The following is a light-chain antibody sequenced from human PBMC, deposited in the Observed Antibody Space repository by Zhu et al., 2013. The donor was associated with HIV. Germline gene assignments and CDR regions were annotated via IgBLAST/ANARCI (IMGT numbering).Light chain of an antibody. CDR1: QNIDHW. CDR3: QQYNSYPLI. CDR2: KAT. J-gene: IGKJ3*01. Sequence: DIQMTQSPSTLSASVGDRVSITCRASQNIDHWLAWYQQKPGAAPKLLIYKATRLQSGVPSRFSGSGSETDFTLTINSLQPDDFATYYCQQYNSYPLIFGPGTNLEIK. V-gene: IGKV1-5*03.